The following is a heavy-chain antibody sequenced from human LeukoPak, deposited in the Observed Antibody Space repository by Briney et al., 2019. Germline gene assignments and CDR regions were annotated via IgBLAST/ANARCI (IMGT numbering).Heavy chain of an antibody. CDR2: IYYSEST. J-gene: IGHJ3*02. CDR1: GGSISSTDDY. V-gene: IGHV4-39*07. CDR3: AREDGTSMDNAFDI. D-gene: IGHD5-18*01. Sequence: SETLSLTCTVSGGSISSTDDYWGWIRQPPGKGPEWIGSIYYSESTYYNPSLKSRVTISEDPSKNQFSLKLSSVTAADTAVYYCAREDGTSMDNAFDIWGQGTMVTVSS.